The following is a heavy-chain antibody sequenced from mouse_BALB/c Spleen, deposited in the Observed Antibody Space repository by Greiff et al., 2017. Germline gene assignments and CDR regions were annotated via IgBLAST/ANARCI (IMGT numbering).Heavy chain of an antibody. CDR3: ARWGGSPYFDV. V-gene: IGHV5-17*02. J-gene: IGHJ1*01. CDR1: GFTFSSFG. Sequence: EVKLVESGGGLVQPGGSRKLSCAASGFTFSSFGMHWVRQAPEKGLEWVAYISSGSSTIYYADTVKGRFTISRDNPKNTLFLQMTSLRSEDTAMYYCARWGGSPYFDVWGAGTTVTVSS. CDR2: ISSGSSTI.